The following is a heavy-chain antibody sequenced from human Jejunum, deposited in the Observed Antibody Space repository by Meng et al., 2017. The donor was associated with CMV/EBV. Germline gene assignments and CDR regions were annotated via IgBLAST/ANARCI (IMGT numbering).Heavy chain of an antibody. J-gene: IGHJ4*02. Sequence: CPPSCSAVSRAARRWLRQLPGKGLELFSVLSAGGRTYYTASVKGRFPISRDNSKNALYLQMDSLRVEDSAVYYCEGAVGGGHSDYWGQGTLVTVSS. D-gene: IGHD6-19*01. CDR2: LSAGGRT. V-gene: IGHV3-53*01. CDR3: EGAVGGGHSDY. CDR1: CSAVSRAA.